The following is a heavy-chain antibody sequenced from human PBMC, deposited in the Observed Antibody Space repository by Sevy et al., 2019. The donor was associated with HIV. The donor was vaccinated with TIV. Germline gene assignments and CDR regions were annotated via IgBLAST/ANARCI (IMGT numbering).Heavy chain of an antibody. D-gene: IGHD3-22*01. Sequence: GGSLRLSCAASGFTFSNYAMNWVRQAPGNGLEWVSGISGSGGSGDKTNYADSVKGRFTISRDDSKNSLYLQLNSRRAEDTAIYYCARKYDSSGYFDYWGQGTLVTVSS. J-gene: IGHJ4*02. CDR2: ISGSGGSGDKT. CDR1: GFTFSNYA. CDR3: ARKYDSSGYFDY. V-gene: IGHV3-23*01.